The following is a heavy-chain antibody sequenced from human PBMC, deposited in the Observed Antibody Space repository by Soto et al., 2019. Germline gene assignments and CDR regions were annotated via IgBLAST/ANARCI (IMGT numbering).Heavy chain of an antibody. CDR2: ISNNGDST. CDR3: LKAPRFGLESYYNDGIDP. CDR1: GFPFSSKT. D-gene: IGHD3-10*01. V-gene: IGHV3-64D*08. J-gene: IGHJ5*02. Sequence: PAGSLRLSCTVSGFPFSSKTMHWVRQPPAQGQEQVSSISNNGDSTTYADAVKGRFIISIDNSKDFLYLQMSGLRPVDTAVFYCLKAPRFGLESYYNDGIDPWGQGNLVTVSS.